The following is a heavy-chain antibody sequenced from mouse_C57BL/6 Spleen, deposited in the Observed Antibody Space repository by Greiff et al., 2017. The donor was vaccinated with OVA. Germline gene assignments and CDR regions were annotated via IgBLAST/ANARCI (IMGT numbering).Heavy chain of an antibody. J-gene: IGHJ1*03. D-gene: IGHD1-1*01. CDR2: IYPGDGDT. CDR3: AKGESITTYFDV. CDR1: GYAFSSYW. Sequence: QVQLKQSGAELVKPGASVKISCKASGYAFSSYWMNWVKQRPGKGLEWIGQIYPGDGDTNYNGKFKGKATLTADKSSSTAYMQLSSLTSEDSAVYFCAKGESITTYFDVWGTGTTVTVSS. V-gene: IGHV1-80*01.